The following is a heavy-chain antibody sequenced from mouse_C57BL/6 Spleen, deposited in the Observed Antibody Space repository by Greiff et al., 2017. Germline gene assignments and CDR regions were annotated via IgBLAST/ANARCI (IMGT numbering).Heavy chain of an antibody. Sequence: QVQLKQPGAELVMPGASVKLSCKASGYTFTSYWMHWVKQRPGQGLEWIGEIDPSDSYTNYNQKFKGKSTLTVDKSSSTAYMQLSSLTSEDSAVYYCARSYYDYDYFDYWGQGTTLTVSS. V-gene: IGHV1-69*01. D-gene: IGHD2-4*01. J-gene: IGHJ2*01. CDR3: ARSYYDYDYFDY. CDR2: IDPSDSYT. CDR1: GYTFTSYW.